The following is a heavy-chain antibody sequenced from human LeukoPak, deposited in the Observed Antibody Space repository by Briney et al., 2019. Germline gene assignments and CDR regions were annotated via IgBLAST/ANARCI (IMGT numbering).Heavy chain of an antibody. J-gene: IGHJ4*02. Sequence: PSETLSLTCAVYGGSFSGYYWNWIRQPPGKGLEWLGEINHSGSTNYNPSLKSRVTISVDTSKNQFSLKLSSVTAADTAVYCCARRSYGPLYWGQGTLVTVSS. CDR3: ARRSYGPLY. CDR2: INHSGST. CDR1: GGSFSGYY. V-gene: IGHV4-34*01. D-gene: IGHD1-26*01.